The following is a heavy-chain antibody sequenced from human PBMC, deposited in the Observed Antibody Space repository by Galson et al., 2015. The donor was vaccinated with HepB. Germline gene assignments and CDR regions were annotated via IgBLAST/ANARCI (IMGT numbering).Heavy chain of an antibody. Sequence: CAISEDSVSSNSAAWNWIRQSPSRGLEWLGRTYYRSKWYNHYAVSVESRITINPDTSKNQFSLQLSSVTPDDTAVYYCARSRGDLDCWGRGTLVAVSS. V-gene: IGHV6-1*01. J-gene: IGHJ4*02. D-gene: IGHD3-10*01. CDR2: TYYRSKWYN. CDR1: EDSVSSNSAA. CDR3: ARSRGDLDC.